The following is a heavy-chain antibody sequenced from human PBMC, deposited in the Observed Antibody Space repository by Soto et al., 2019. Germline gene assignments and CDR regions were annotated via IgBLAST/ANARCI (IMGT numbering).Heavy chain of an antibody. CDR2: IRAYTDTP. CDR3: ARVIPCVEAWFDP. V-gene: IGHV1-18*01. CDR1: GYTFTNFG. D-gene: IGHD2-2*01. Sequence: ASVKVSCKASGYTFTNFGVTWVRRAPGQGLEWMGWIRAYTDTPNYAQKFQGRVTMTIDTSTSTAYMELRSLTSDDTAVYYCARVIPCVEAWFDPWGQGTLVTVSS. J-gene: IGHJ5*02.